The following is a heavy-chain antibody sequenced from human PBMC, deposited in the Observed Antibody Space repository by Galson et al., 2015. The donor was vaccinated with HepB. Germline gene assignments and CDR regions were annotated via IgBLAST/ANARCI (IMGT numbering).Heavy chain of an antibody. Sequence: SVKVSCKASGGTFSSYAISWVRQAPGQGLEWMGGIIPIFGTANYAQRFQGRVTITADESTSTAYMELSSLRSEDTAVYYCARESIQDCSGGSCYSGFNIWGQGTMVTVSS. J-gene: IGHJ3*02. CDR3: ARESIQDCSGGSCYSGFNI. D-gene: IGHD2-15*01. CDR1: GGTFSSYA. V-gene: IGHV1-69*13. CDR2: IIPIFGTA.